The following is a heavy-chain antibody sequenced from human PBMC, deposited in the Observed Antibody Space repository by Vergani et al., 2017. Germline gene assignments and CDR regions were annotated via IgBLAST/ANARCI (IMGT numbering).Heavy chain of an antibody. J-gene: IGHJ5*02. Sequence: QVQLVQSGAEVKKPGSSVKVSCKASGGTFSSYAISWVRQAPGQGVEWMGGIIPIFGTANYAQKFQGRVTITADESTSTAYMELSSLRSEDTAVYYCAREWAAYYYDSSGYRYNWFDPWGQGTLVTVSS. CDR1: GGTFSSYA. D-gene: IGHD3-22*01. V-gene: IGHV1-69*01. CDR2: IIPIFGTA. CDR3: AREWAAYYYDSSGYRYNWFDP.